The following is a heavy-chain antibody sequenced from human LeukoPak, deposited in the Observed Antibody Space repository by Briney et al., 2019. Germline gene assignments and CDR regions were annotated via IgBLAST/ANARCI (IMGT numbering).Heavy chain of an antibody. Sequence: ASVKVSCKASGYTFTSYYMHWVRQAPGQGLEWMGIINPTGGSTSYAQKLQGRVTMTTDTSTSTAYMELRSLRSDDTAVYYCARDHKSYRDAFDIWGQGTMVTVSS. CDR2: INPTGGST. J-gene: IGHJ3*02. V-gene: IGHV1-46*01. D-gene: IGHD1-26*01. CDR3: ARDHKSYRDAFDI. CDR1: GYTFTSYY.